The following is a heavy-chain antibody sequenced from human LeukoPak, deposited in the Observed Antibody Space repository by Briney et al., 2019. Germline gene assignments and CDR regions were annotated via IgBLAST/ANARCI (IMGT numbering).Heavy chain of an antibody. D-gene: IGHD4-17*01. CDR3: AKESTVTSAIDFDY. CDR1: GFTFSSYW. Sequence: GGSLRLSCAASGFTFSSYWMHWVRQAPGKGLEWVSLISGDGGSTYYADSVKGRFTISRDNSKNSLYLQMNSLRTEDTALYYCAKESTVTSAIDFDYWGQGTLVTVSS. CDR2: ISGDGGST. J-gene: IGHJ4*02. V-gene: IGHV3-43*02.